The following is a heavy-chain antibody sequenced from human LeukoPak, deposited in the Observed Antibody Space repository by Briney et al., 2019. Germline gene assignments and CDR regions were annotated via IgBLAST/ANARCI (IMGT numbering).Heavy chain of an antibody. J-gene: IGHJ6*02. Sequence: ASVQVSCKASGYTFTTYYMHWVRQAPGQGLEWMGIINPSGGGTSYAQEFQGRVTMTRDTSTSTVYMELSSLRSDDTAVYYCARPPGYYYGLDVWGQGTTVTVSS. CDR1: GYTFTTYY. V-gene: IGHV1-46*01. CDR2: INPSGGGT. CDR3: ARPPGYYYGLDV.